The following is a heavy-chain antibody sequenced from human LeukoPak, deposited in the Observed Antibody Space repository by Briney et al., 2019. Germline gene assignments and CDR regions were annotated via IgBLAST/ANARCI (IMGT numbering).Heavy chain of an antibody. Sequence: GSLRLSCAASGFTFSDYYMSWIRQAPGKGLEWIGSIYYTGGTYYNPSLKSRLTISVDTSKNQFSLKLTSVTAADTAVYYCTTERPGTTVDYWGQGALVTVSP. CDR1: GFTFSDYY. D-gene: IGHD1-1*01. V-gene: IGHV4-38-2*02. J-gene: IGHJ4*02. CDR2: IYYTGGT. CDR3: TTERPGTTVDY.